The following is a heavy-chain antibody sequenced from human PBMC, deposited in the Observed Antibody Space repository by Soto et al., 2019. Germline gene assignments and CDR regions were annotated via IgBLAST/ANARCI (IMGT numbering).Heavy chain of an antibody. D-gene: IGHD1-26*01. CDR2: TYYRSKWYY. J-gene: IGHJ4*01. V-gene: IGHV6-1*01. CDR1: GDSVSSNSAG. CDR3: ARGEQYSGRIFDY. Sequence: QVQLQQSGPGLVKPSQTLSLTCAITGDSVSSNSAGWSWVRQSPSRGLEWLGRTYYRSKWYYEYAVSMKDRITIKPDTSKNQYSLQLNSVTPEDTDVYFCARGEQYSGRIFDYWGQGTLVTVSS.